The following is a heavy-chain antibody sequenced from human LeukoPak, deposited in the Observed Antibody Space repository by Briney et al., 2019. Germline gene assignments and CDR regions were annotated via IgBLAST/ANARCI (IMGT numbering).Heavy chain of an antibody. D-gene: IGHD5-12*01. CDR2: IWYDGSNK. J-gene: IGHJ4*02. Sequence: PGGSLRLSCAASGFTFSSYPMHWVRQAPGKGLEWVAVIWYDGSNKYYADSVKGRFTISRDNSKKTLYLQMNSLRAEDTAVYYCARGGYSGYDSVEFDYWGQGTLVTVSS. CDR3: ARGGYSGYDSVEFDY. V-gene: IGHV3-33*08. CDR1: GFTFSSYP.